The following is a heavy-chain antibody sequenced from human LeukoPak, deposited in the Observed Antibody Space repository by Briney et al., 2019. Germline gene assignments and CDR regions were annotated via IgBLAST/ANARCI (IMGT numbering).Heavy chain of an antibody. Sequence: ASVKVSCKVSGYTFTDYYMHWVQQAPGKGLEWMGLVDPEDGETIYAEKFQGRVTITADTSTDTAYMELSSLRSEDTAVYYCATSGGHRGSGSFDYWGQGTLVTVSS. CDR1: GYTFTDYY. D-gene: IGHD6-19*01. CDR2: VDPEDGET. J-gene: IGHJ4*02. CDR3: ATSGGHRGSGSFDY. V-gene: IGHV1-69-2*01.